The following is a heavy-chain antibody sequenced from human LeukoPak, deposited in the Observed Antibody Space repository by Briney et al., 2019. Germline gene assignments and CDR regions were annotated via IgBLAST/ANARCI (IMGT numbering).Heavy chain of an antibody. CDR2: ISGSGGST. D-gene: IGHD5-24*01. CDR1: GFTFSSYA. Sequence: GETLRLSCAASGFTFSSYALSWVRQAPGKGLELVSAISGSGGSTYYADSVKGRFIISRDNTKNTLFLQMNSLRAEDTAVYYCAKDLPGQRWLQFPRSFDYWGQGTLVTVSS. V-gene: IGHV3-23*01. CDR3: AKDLPGQRWLQFPRSFDY. J-gene: IGHJ4*02.